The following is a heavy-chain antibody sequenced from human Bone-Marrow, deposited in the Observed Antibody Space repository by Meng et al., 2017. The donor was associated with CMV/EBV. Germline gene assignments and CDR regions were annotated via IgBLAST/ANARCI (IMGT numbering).Heavy chain of an antibody. CDR3: ARDEWQRGRDKYYGMDG. CDR1: GYTFTSYG. V-gene: IGHV1-18*01. J-gene: IGHJ6*02. Sequence: ASVKVSCKASGYTFTSYGISWVRQAPGQGLEWMGWISAYNGNTNYAQKLQGRVTMTTDTSTSTAYMELRSLRSDDTAVYYCARDEWQRGRDKYYGMDGWGQGTTVNVAS. D-gene: IGHD1-26*01. CDR2: ISAYNGNT.